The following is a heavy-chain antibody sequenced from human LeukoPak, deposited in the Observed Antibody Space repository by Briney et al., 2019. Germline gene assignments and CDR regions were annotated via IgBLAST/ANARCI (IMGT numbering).Heavy chain of an antibody. CDR1: GFTFGSYS. CDR3: ASLIAVAATGDHDAFDI. V-gene: IGHV3-21*01. J-gene: IGHJ3*02. Sequence: GSLRLSCAASGFTFGSYSMNWVRQAPGKGLEWVSSISSSSSYIYYADSVKGRFTISRDDAKNSLYLQMNSLRAEDTAVYYCASLIAVAATGDHDAFDIWGQGTMVTVSS. CDR2: ISSSSSYI. D-gene: IGHD6-19*01.